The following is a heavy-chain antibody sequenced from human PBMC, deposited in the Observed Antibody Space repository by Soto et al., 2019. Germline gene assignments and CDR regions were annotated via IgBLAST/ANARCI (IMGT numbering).Heavy chain of an antibody. V-gene: IGHV3-23*01. J-gene: IGHJ4*02. D-gene: IGHD6-19*01. CDR3: ATLGDFEAGTDY. CDR1: GFTFSSYA. CDR2: ISGSGGST. Sequence: EVQLLESGGGLVQPGGSPRLSCAASGFTFSSYAMSWVRQAPGKGLEWVSAISGSGGSTYYADSVKGRFTISRDNSKNTLYLQMNSLRAEDTAVYYCATLGDFEAGTDYWGQGTLVTVSS.